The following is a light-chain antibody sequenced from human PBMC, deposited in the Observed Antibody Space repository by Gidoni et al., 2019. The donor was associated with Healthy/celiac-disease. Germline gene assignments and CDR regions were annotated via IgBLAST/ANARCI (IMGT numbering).Light chain of an antibody. CDR1: QSVSSSY. J-gene: IGKJ1*01. V-gene: IGKV3-20*01. CDR3: QQYGSSPRT. Sequence: EIVLTQPPGTLSLSPGERATLSCRASQSVSSSYLAWYQQKPGQAPRLLIYGASSRATGIPDRFSGSGSGTDFTLTISRLEPEDFAVYYCQQYGSSPRTFXQXTKVEIK. CDR2: GAS.